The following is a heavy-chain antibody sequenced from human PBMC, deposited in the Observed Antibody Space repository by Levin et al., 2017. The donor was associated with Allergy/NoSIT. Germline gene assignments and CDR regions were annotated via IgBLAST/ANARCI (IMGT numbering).Heavy chain of an antibody. J-gene: IGHJ6*02. CDR2: ITPVLGIA. Sequence: EASVKVSCKVSGDTFRSFSFIWVRQAPGQGLEWMGSITPVLGIANYGKFKGRVTMTADKSTATVYMEVSSLTSDDTAMYYCSRANGSKGNYYYGMGVWGRGTTVIVSS. CDR3: SRANGSKGNYYYGMGV. V-gene: IGHV1-69*04. CDR1: GDTFRSFS. D-gene: IGHD1-1*01.